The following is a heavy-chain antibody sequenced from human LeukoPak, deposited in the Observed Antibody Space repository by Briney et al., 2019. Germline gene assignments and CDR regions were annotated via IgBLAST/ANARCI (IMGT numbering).Heavy chain of an antibody. J-gene: IGHJ4*02. D-gene: IGHD3-9*01. CDR1: GGSFSNDY. Sequence: SDTLSLTRAVSGGSFSNDYWSWIRQPPGKGLEWIGEIHPYGFTNFNPSLKSRLSISVDTSKNQFYLKLTSVTAADTAVYYCSRGSDESKTGDSWGQGSLVTVSS. V-gene: IGHV4-34*01. CDR3: SRGSDESKTGDS. CDR2: IHPYGFT.